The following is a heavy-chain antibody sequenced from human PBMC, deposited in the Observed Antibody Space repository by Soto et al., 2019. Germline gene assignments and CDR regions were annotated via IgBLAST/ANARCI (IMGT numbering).Heavy chain of an antibody. J-gene: IGHJ6*02. V-gene: IGHV1-18*04. D-gene: IGHD6-13*01. Sequence: VQLVQSGPEVRKPGASVKVSCKASGYIFSRYGISWVRQAPGQGLEWMAWISGYNGNTKFGERVQGRVNVTTDTSTSTAYMELRSLRSDDTAVYSCAREAAAERNYYGLDVWGQGNTVIVSS. CDR3: AREAAAERNYYGLDV. CDR2: ISGYNGNT. CDR1: GYIFSRYG.